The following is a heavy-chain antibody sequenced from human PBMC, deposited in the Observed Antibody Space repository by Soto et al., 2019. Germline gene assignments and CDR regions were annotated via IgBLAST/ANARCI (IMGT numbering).Heavy chain of an antibody. CDR3: ARGPPYCSSTSGSPREYYCGMGG. V-gene: IGHV6-1*01. D-gene: IGHD2-2*01. CDR1: GDSVSSNSAA. J-gene: IGHJ6*04. Sequence: SQTLSLTCAISGDSVSSNSAAWNWIRQSPSRGLEWLGRTYYRSKWYNDYAVSVKSRITINPDTSKNQFSLQLNSVTPEDTAVYYCARGPPYCSSTSGSPREYYCGMGGRGKGTTVIFSS. CDR2: TYYRSKWYN.